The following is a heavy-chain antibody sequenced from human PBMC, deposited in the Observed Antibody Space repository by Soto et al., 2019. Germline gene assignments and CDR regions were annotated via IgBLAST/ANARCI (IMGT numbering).Heavy chain of an antibody. CDR3: VAGGLGAPGYSYYGLDV. CDR2: ISGNGDNT. Sequence: GGSLRLSCAASRFTFRNYAMTWVRQAPGKGLEWVSSISGNGDNTYYANSVEGRFTVSRDKSKNTLYVQMNSLRAEDTAVYYCVAGGLGAPGYSYYGLDVWGQGTTVTV. CDR1: RFTFRNYA. D-gene: IGHD6-13*01. V-gene: IGHV3-23*01. J-gene: IGHJ6*02.